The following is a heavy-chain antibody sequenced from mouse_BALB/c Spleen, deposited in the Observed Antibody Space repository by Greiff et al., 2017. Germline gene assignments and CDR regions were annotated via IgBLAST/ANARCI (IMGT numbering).Heavy chain of an antibody. D-gene: IGHD2-14*01. Sequence: EVKLVESGGGLVKPGGSLKLSCAASGFTFSSYAMSWVRQSPEKRLEWVAEISSGGSYTYYPDTVTGRFTISRDNAKNTLYLEMSSLRSEDTAMYYCARFYYRYDDYAMDYWGQGTSVTVSS. J-gene: IGHJ4*01. CDR3: ARFYYRYDDYAMDY. CDR1: GFTFSSYA. V-gene: IGHV5-9-4*01. CDR2: ISSGGSYT.